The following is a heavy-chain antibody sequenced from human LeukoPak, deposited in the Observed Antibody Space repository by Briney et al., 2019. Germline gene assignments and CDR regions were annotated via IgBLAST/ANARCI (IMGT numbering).Heavy chain of an antibody. CDR2: ISGSGDST. J-gene: IGHJ4*02. V-gene: IGHV3-23*01. Sequence: GGSLRLSCAASGFTFSSYALSWVRQAPGKGLEWVSVISGSGDSTYYADSVKGRFIISRDNSKNTLYMQMNSLRAEDTAVYYCAKDQTDFDWLLSSWGQGTLVTVSS. D-gene: IGHD3-9*01. CDR1: GFTFSSYA. CDR3: AKDQTDFDWLLSS.